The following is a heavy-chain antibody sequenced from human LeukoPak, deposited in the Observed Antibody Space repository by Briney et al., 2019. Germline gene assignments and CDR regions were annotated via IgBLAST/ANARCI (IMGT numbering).Heavy chain of an antibody. CDR1: GNSFSDYW. CDR3: ARHELYHSAPRLDY. CDR2: FYPGDSYT. V-gene: IGHV5-51*01. J-gene: IGHJ4*02. D-gene: IGHD3-22*01. Sequence: GESLKTSCKSFGNSFSDYWFGRVRQMPGKGVGGRVIFYPGDSYTRYNPSFQGQVTIPANKSISTAYLQSSSLKASDTGMYYGARHELYHSAPRLDYWGQGTLVTVSS.